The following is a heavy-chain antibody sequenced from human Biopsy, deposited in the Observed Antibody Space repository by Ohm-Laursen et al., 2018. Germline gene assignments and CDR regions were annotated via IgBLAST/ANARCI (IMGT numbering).Heavy chain of an antibody. CDR2: ISARDGVV. CDR3: ARGKYKDFSTGLPRPYHYTLDF. V-gene: IGHV3-11*01. CDR1: GLIFSDYY. J-gene: IGHJ6*02. Sequence: SLRLSCAASGLIFSDYYMSWIRQAPGKGLEWIAYISARDGVVYYADSVKGRFTISRDNTNNSLYLQMTSLRPEDTAVFYCARGKYKDFSTGLPRPYHYTLDFWGPGTTVTVS. D-gene: IGHD3-22*01.